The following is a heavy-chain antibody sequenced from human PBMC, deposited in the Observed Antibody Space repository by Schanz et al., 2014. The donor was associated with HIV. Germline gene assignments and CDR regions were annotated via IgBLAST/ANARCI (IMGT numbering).Heavy chain of an antibody. D-gene: IGHD2-15*01. V-gene: IGHV3-23*01. CDR2: ITGSGVST. CDR1: GFTFNNYA. Sequence: EVQMLESGGGSVQPGGSLRLSCAASGFTFNNYAMTWVRQAPGKGLEWVSGITGSGVSTYYADSVKGRFTISRDNSKNTLYLQMNSLRAEDTAVYYCAKVVRFAMVTAPYYFDSWGQGTLVTVSS. CDR3: AKVVRFAMVTAPYYFDS. J-gene: IGHJ4*02.